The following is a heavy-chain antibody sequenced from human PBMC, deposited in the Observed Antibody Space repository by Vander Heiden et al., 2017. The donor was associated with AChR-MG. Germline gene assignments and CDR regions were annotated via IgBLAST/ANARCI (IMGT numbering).Heavy chain of an antibody. V-gene: IGHV1-69*01. J-gene: IGHJ5*02. CDR2: IIPSFGTA. CDR1: GGTFSSYA. D-gene: IGHD3-3*01. CDR3: ARGPLRFSAENWFDP. Sequence: QVQLVQSGAEVKKPGSSVKVSCKASGGTFSSYAISWVRQPPGQGLEWMGGIIPSFGTANYAQKFQGRVTITADESTSTAYMELSSLRSEDTAVYYCARGPLRFSAENWFDPWGQGTLVTVSS.